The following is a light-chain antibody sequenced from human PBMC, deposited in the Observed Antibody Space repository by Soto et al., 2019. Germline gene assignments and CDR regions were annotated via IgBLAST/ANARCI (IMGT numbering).Light chain of an antibody. CDR2: RAS. J-gene: IGKJ1*01. V-gene: IGKV3-15*01. CDR3: QQYHYWWS. CDR1: QSVSSN. Sequence: EIVMTQSPATLSVSPGERATLSCRASQSVSSNLDWYQQKPGQAPRLLIYRASTRATGIPARFSGSGSGTEFTLTISSLQSEDFAVYYCQQYHYWWSFGQGTKVEI.